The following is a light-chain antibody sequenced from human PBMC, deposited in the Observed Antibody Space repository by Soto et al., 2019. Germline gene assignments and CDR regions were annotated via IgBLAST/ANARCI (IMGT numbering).Light chain of an antibody. CDR2: DVS. Sequence: QSALTQPRSVSGSPGQSVTISCTVTSSDVGGYNYVSWYQQHPGKAPKLMIYDVSKRPSGVPDRFSGSKSGNTASLTISGLQAEDEADYYCGSYAGSYPYVFGTGTKLTVL. CDR1: SSDVGGYNY. J-gene: IGLJ1*01. CDR3: GSYAGSYPYV. V-gene: IGLV2-11*01.